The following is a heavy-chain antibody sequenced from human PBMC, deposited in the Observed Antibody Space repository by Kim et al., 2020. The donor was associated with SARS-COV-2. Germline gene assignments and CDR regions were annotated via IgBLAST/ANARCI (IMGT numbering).Heavy chain of an antibody. Sequence: NDYAVSVKSRITIHPDTSQNQFSLQLNSVTPEDTAVYYCAREDSSYGMDVWGQGTTVTVSS. D-gene: IGHD3-22*01. J-gene: IGHJ6*02. CDR2: N. V-gene: IGHV6-1*01. CDR3: AREDSSYGMDV.